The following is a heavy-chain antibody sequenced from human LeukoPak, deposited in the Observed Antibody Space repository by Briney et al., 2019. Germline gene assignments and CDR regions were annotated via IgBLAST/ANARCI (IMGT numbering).Heavy chain of an antibody. CDR2: VSRSGDDT. Sequence: GGSLRLSCAASGFSFRSYAMSWVRQAPGEGLEWVSAVSRSGDDTYYADSVKGRFTISRDNPKNTLYLQMNSLRAEDTAVYFCAKRGVVIRVILVGFHKEANYFDSWGQGALVTVSS. CDR3: AKRGVVIRVILVGFHKEANYFDS. V-gene: IGHV3-23*01. CDR1: GFSFRSYA. D-gene: IGHD3-22*01. J-gene: IGHJ4*02.